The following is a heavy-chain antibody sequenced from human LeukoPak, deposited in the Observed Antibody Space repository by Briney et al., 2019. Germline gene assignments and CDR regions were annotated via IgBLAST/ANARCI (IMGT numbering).Heavy chain of an antibody. CDR1: GYTFTSYD. Sequence: ASVKVSCKASGYTFTSYDINWVRQATGQGLEWMGWMNTNSGNTGYAQKFQGRVTMTRNTSISTAYMELGSLRSDDTAVYYCARLQTWYTSSWYPAEYFQHWGQGTLVTVSS. CDR2: MNTNSGNT. D-gene: IGHD6-13*01. CDR3: ARLQTWYTSSWYPAEYFQH. V-gene: IGHV1-8*01. J-gene: IGHJ1*01.